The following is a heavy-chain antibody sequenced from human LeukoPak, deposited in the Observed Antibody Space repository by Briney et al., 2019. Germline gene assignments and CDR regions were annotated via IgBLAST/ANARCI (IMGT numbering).Heavy chain of an antibody. V-gene: IGHV3-66*01. J-gene: IGHJ6*02. CDR2: IYSGGST. CDR1: GFTFSINY. D-gene: IGHD1/OR15-1a*01. Sequence: PGGSLRLSCAASGFTFSINYMSWVRQAPGKGLEWVSVIYSGGSTYYADSVKGRFTISRDNAKNTLYLQMNSLRAEDTAVYYCARGGNKEDRKGYDMGVWGQGTTVTVSS. CDR3: ARGGNKEDRKGYDMGV.